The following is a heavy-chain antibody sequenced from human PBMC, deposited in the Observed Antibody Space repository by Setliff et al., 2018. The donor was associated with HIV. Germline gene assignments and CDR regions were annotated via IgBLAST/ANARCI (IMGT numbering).Heavy chain of an antibody. CDR2: ISYTGTT. CDR1: GGSISNYY. D-gene: IGHD3-22*01. J-gene: IGHJ4*02. CDR3: ARHVSRFDYDTGGYYVSHFDY. Sequence: PSETLSLTCTVSGGSISNYYWSWIRQPPGKGLEWIGYISYTGTTKYNPSLKSRDTISVDKSKNQFSVRLGSVSAADTAVYFCARHVSRFDYDTGGYYVSHFDYWGQGTQVTVSS. V-gene: IGHV4-59*01.